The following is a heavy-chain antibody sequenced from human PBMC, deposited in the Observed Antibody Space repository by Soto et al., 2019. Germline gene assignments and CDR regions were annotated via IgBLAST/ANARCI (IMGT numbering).Heavy chain of an antibody. J-gene: IGHJ4*02. Sequence: QVQLQESGPGLVKPSETLSLTCTVSGGSVTSGSYYWSWIRQPRGKGLEWIGYIYYSGSTNYNPSLKSRVTISVDTSKNQISLKLSSVTAADTAVYYCARDQGIAVAVFDYWGQGTLVTVSS. CDR2: IYYSGST. D-gene: IGHD6-19*01. V-gene: IGHV4-61*01. CDR3: ARDQGIAVAVFDY. CDR1: GGSVTSGSYY.